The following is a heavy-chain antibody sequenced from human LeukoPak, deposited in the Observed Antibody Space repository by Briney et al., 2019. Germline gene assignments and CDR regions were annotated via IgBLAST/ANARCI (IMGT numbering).Heavy chain of an antibody. Sequence: PGGSLRLSCAASGFTFSNYWMSWVRQAPGKGLEWVANIKQDRSEKYYVDSVKGRFTISRDNAKNSLYLQMNSLRAEDTAVYYCARGGGLVPAFDIWGQGTMVTVSS. CDR1: GFTFSNYW. CDR2: IKQDRSEK. CDR3: ARGGGLVPAFDI. V-gene: IGHV3-7*01. J-gene: IGHJ3*02. D-gene: IGHD6-19*01.